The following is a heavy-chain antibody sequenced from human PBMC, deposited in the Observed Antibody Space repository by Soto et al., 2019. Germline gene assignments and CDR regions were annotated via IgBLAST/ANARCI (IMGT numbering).Heavy chain of an antibody. CDR1: GGPIKTGDYY. D-gene: IGHD3-10*01. Sequence: KASETLSLTCNVSGGPIKTGDYYWNWIRQPPGKGLEWIGYVFYSGATNYSPSLKSRAAISMDTSKNQFSLSLTSVTAADTAVYYCARARFSYGHLILWGQGIRVTVSS. CDR3: ARARFSYGHLIL. V-gene: IGHV4-30-4*01. J-gene: IGHJ4*02. CDR2: VFYSGAT.